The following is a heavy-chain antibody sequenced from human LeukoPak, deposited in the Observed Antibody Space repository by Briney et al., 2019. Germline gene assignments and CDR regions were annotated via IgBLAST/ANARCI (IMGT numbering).Heavy chain of an antibody. J-gene: IGHJ4*02. CDR3: ARNVYDLRGQWLVPGFDY. Sequence: PGGSLRLSCAASGFTFGSYEMNWVRQAPGKGPEWVSYIGTIISTTYYADSVKGRFTVSRDDAKSSLYLQMSSLRAEDTAVYYCARNVYDLRGQWLVPGFDYWGQGTLVTVSS. D-gene: IGHD6-19*01. CDR1: GFTFGSYE. V-gene: IGHV3-48*03. CDR2: IGTIISTT.